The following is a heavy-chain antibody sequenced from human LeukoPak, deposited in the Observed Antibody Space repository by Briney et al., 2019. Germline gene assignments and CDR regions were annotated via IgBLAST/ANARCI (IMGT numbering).Heavy chain of an antibody. J-gene: IGHJ4*02. V-gene: IGHV3-11*03. CDR2: ISSSSSYT. CDR3: ARRVRGQQLVQYFDY. Sequence: PGGSLRLSCAASGFTFSDYYMSWIRHAPGKGLELVSYISSSSSYTNYADSVKGRFTISRDNAKNSLYLQMNSLRAEDTAVYYCARRVRGQQLVQYFDYWGQGTLVTVSS. D-gene: IGHD6-13*01. CDR1: GFTFSDYY.